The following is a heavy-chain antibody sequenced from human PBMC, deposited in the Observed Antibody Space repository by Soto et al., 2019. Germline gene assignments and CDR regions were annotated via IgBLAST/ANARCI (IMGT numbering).Heavy chain of an antibody. V-gene: IGHV5-51*01. CDR3: AALGYCSSTSCPPTRGDFWSGYSFDY. J-gene: IGHJ4*02. CDR2: IYPGDSDT. D-gene: IGHD2-2*01. CDR1: GYSFTSYW. Sequence: GESLKISCKGSGYSFTSYWIGWVRQMPGKGLEWMGIIYPGDSDTRYSPSFQGQVTISADKSISTAYLQWSSLKASDTAMYYCAALGYCSSTSCPPTRGDFWSGYSFDYWGQGTLVTVSS.